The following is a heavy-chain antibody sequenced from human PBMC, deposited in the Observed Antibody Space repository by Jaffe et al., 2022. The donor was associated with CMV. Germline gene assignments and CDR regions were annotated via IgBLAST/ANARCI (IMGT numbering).Heavy chain of an antibody. CDR3: MGTYNWNDVRYYYYYYGMDV. J-gene: IGHJ6*02. CDR1: GFTFSSYA. CDR2: ISGSGGST. Sequence: EVQLLESGGGLVQPGGSLRLSCAASGFTFSSYAMSWVRQAPGKGLEWVSAISGSGGSTYYADSVKGRFTISRDNSKNTLYLQMNSLRAEDTAVYYCMGTYNWNDVRYYYYYYGMDVWGQGTTVTVSS. D-gene: IGHD1-20*01. V-gene: IGHV3-23*01.